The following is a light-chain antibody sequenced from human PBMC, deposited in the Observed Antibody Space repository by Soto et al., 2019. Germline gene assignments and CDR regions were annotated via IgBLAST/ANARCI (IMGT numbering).Light chain of an antibody. CDR1: QSVLYSPNNRNY. Sequence: DFVMTQSPDSLAVSLGERATINCKSSQSVLYSPNNRNYLAWYQQKPGQPPKLLIYWASTRESGVPDRFSGSGSGTDFTLTISSLQAGDAAVYYCQQYYSNPITFGQGTRLEIK. V-gene: IGKV4-1*01. J-gene: IGKJ5*01. CDR3: QQYYSNPIT. CDR2: WAS.